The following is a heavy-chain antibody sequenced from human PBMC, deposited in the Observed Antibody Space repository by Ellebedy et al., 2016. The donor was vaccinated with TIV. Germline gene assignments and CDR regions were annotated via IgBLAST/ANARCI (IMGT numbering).Heavy chain of an antibody. V-gene: IGHV3-48*04. CDR2: ITRSSSTI. D-gene: IGHD2-2*01. Sequence: PGGSLRLSCAASGFTFSGYTMNWVRQAPGKGLEWVSYITRSSSTINYADSVRGRFTVSRDDAKNSLYLQMNNLGAEDTAVYYCARGDGDCTTTSCYSMVIWGQGTMVIVSS. CDR1: GFTFSGYT. CDR3: ARGDGDCTTTSCYSMVI. J-gene: IGHJ3*02.